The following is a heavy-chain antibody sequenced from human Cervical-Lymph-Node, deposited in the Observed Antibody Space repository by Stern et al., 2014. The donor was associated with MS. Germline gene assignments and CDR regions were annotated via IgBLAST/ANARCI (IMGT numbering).Heavy chain of an antibody. Sequence: VQLVESGSEAQKPGSSVKVSCKVSGGTFSTDKLSWVRQAPGQGLEWMGAIIPIFGTADYAQRFQDRVTIIADESTSEVHMELSSLRSEDTGVYYCARLGSGYDSSYLDFWGQGTLVTVSS. D-gene: IGHD5-12*01. CDR1: GGTFSTDK. CDR2: IIPIFGTA. V-gene: IGHV1-69*01. CDR3: ARLGSGYDSSYLDF. J-gene: IGHJ4*02.